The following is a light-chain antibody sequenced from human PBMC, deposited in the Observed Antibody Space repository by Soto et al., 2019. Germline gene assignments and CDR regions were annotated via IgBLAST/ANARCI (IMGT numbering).Light chain of an antibody. CDR1: QTVSSSF. CDR3: QQYGSSPGT. Sequence: EIVLTQSPGTLSLSQGEGATLSCRASQTVSSSFLAWYQQKAGQAPRLLIYGASSRATGIPDRFSGSGSGTDFTLTITRLEPEVFAVYYCQQYGSSPGTFGQGTKVEIK. J-gene: IGKJ1*01. CDR2: GAS. V-gene: IGKV3-20*01.